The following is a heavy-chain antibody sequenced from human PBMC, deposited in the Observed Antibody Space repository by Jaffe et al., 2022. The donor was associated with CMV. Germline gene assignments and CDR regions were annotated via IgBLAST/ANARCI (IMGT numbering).Heavy chain of an antibody. D-gene: IGHD3-3*01. Sequence: EVQLVESGGGLIQPGGSLRLSCIASGFTFSGYAMSWVRQAPGKGLEWVSGISGSDGTTYYGDSVKGRFTISRNNSKNTLYLQMNSLRAEDTAVYYCAKQGPGVSYIGAFDPWGQGTLVTVSS. CDR1: GFTFSGYA. CDR2: ISGSDGTT. CDR3: AKQGPGVSYIGAFDP. V-gene: IGHV3-23*04. J-gene: IGHJ5*02.